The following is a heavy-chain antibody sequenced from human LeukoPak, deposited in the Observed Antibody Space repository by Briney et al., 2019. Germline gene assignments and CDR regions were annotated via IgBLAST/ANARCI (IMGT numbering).Heavy chain of an antibody. CDR1: GFTFSDYY. V-gene: IGHV3-11*04. CDR2: ISSSGSTI. D-gene: IGHD3-3*01. CDR3: ARAITVGGITIPFDL. Sequence: GGSLRLSCAASGFTFSDYYMSWIRQAPGKGLEWVSYISSSGSTIYYADSVKGRFTISRDNAKNSLYLQMNSLRAEDTAVYYCARAITVGGITIPFDLWGRGTQVIVSS. J-gene: IGHJ2*01.